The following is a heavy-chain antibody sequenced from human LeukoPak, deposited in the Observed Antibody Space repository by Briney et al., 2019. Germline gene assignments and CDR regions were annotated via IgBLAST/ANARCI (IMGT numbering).Heavy chain of an antibody. CDR1: GGSFSGYY. Sequence: PSETLSLTCAVYGGSFSGYYWSWIRQPPGKGLEWIGEINHSGSTNYNPSLKSRVTISVDTSKNQFSLKLSSVTAADTAVYYCARVYCSSTSCHPPGFDPWGQGTLVTVSS. J-gene: IGHJ5*02. D-gene: IGHD2-2*01. CDR3: ARVYCSSTSCHPPGFDP. V-gene: IGHV4-34*01. CDR2: INHSGST.